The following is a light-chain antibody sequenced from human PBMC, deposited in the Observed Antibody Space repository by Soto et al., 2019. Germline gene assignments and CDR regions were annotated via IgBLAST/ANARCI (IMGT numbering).Light chain of an antibody. Sequence: EFVLTQSRGTLSLYPGHRPTLSCRASQTVRNNYLAWYKQQPGQAPRLXSYDASSRATGIPDRFSGGGSGTDFTLTISRLEPEDFEVYYCQQFSSYPLTFGGGTKVDIK. J-gene: IGKJ4*01. CDR2: DAS. V-gene: IGKV3-20*01. CDR3: QQFSSYPLT. CDR1: QTVRNNY.